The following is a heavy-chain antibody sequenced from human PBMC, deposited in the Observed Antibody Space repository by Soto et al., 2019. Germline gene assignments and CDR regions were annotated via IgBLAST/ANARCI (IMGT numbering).Heavy chain of an antibody. Sequence: GGSLRLSCAASGFTFDDYAMHWVRQAPGKGLEWVSGISWNSGSIGYADSVKGRFTISRDNAKNSLYLQMNSLRAEDTALYYCAKDKLIAVAGYFDYWGQGTLVTVSS. CDR2: ISWNSGSI. V-gene: IGHV3-9*01. CDR1: GFTFDDYA. J-gene: IGHJ4*02. D-gene: IGHD6-19*01. CDR3: AKDKLIAVAGYFDY.